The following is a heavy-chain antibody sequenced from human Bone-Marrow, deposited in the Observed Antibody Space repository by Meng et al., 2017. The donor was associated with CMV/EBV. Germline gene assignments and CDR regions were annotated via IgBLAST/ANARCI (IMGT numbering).Heavy chain of an antibody. CDR1: GFTFSSYS. CDR3: ARGGAGTDGMDV. CDR2: ISSSSSYI. J-gene: IGHJ6*02. D-gene: IGHD6-13*01. Sequence: GGSLRLSCAASGFTFSSYSMNWVRQAPGKGLEWVSSISSSSSYIYYADSVKGRFTISRDNAKNSLYLQMNSLRAEDTAVYYCARGGAGTDGMDVWGQGTTVTFSS. V-gene: IGHV3-21*01.